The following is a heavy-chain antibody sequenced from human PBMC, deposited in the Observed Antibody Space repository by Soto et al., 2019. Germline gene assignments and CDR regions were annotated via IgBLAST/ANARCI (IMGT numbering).Heavy chain of an antibody. D-gene: IGHD3-16*01. Sequence: QVQLVQSGAEVKKPGASVKVSCKASGYTFTRYYMHWVRQAPGQGLEWMGIINPSGGSTSYAQKFQGRVTMTRDTSTSTVYMELSRLRSEDTAVYYCARGGGDDYGDSWGQGTLVTVSS. J-gene: IGHJ4*02. CDR1: GYTFTRYY. V-gene: IGHV1-46*01. CDR2: INPSGGST. CDR3: ARGGGDDYGDS.